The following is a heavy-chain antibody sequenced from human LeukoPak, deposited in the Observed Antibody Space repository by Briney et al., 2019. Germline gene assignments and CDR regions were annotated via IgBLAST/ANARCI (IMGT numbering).Heavy chain of an antibody. V-gene: IGHV3-49*03. CDR3: AELGITMIGGV. Sequence: GGSLRLSCTASGFTFGDYAMSWFRQAPGKGLEWVGFIRSKAYGGTTEYAASVKGRFTISRDNAKNSLYLQMNSLRAEDTAVYYRAELGITMIGGVWGKGTTVTISS. D-gene: IGHD3-10*02. CDR2: IRSKAYGGTT. J-gene: IGHJ6*04. CDR1: GFTFGDYA.